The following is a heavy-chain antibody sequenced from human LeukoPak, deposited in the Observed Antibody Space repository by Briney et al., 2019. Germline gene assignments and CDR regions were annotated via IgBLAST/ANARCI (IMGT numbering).Heavy chain of an antibody. Sequence: TGGSLRLSCAASGFTFSSYSMNWVRQAPGKGLEWVSSISSSSSYIYYADSVKGRFTVSRDNAKNSLYLQMNSLRAEDTAVYYCAGSKRYFDWSQDYWGQGTLVTVSS. D-gene: IGHD3-9*01. CDR3: AGSKRYFDWSQDY. CDR1: GFTFSSYS. J-gene: IGHJ4*02. CDR2: ISSSSSYI. V-gene: IGHV3-21*01.